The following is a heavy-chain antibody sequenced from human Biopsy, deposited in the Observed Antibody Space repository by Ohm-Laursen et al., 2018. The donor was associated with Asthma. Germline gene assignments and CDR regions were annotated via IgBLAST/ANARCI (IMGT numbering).Heavy chain of an antibody. J-gene: IGHJ4*02. V-gene: IGHV4-34*01. D-gene: IGHD5-24*01. Sequence: SDTLSLTCAVYGGSFSSYYWSWIRQPPGKGLEWIGEINHSGSTNYNPSLKSRVTISVDTSKNQFSLKLSSVTAADTAVYYCARVKDGYNFDYWGQGTLVTVSS. CDR1: GGSFSSYY. CDR2: INHSGST. CDR3: ARVKDGYNFDY.